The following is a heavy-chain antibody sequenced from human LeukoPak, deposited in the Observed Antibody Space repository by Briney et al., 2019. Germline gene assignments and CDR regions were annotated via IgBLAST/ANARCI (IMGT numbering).Heavy chain of an antibody. CDR1: GGSFSGYY. J-gene: IGHJ3*01. V-gene: IGHV4-34*01. D-gene: IGHD3-22*01. CDR2: INHSGST. CDR3: ARGRSGHYRSRGGFAFDL. Sequence: SETLSLTCAIYGGSFSGYYWSWIRQPPGKGLEWIGEINHSGSTNYNPSLKSRVTISVDTSKNQFSLKLSSVTAADTAVYYCARGRSGHYRSRGGFAFDLWGQGTFVTVSS.